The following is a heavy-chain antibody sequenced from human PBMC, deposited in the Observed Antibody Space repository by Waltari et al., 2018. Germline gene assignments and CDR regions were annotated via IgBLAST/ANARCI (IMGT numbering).Heavy chain of an antibody. CDR3: ARPDGDYVGGPWDY. CDR2: RKHVGSEK. V-gene: IGHV3-7*01. D-gene: IGHD4-17*01. J-gene: IGHJ4*02. CDR1: GFTFSSYW. Sequence: EVQLVESGGGLVQPGGSLRLSCAASGFTFSSYWMSWVGQARGKGWEWVANRKHVGSEKYYVDSVKGRFTISRDNAKNSLYLQMNSLRAEDTAVYYCARPDGDYVGGPWDYWGQGTLVTVSS.